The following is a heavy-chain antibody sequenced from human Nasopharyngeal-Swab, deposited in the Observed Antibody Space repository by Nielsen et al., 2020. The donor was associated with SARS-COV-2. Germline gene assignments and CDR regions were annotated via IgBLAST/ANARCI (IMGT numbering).Heavy chain of an antibody. D-gene: IGHD4-17*01. CDR3: ARRQYGDYYYYYGMDV. V-gene: IGHV3-7*03. CDR1: GFTFSSYW. Sequence: ESLKISCAASGFTFSSYWMSWVRQAPGKGLEWVANIKQDGSEKYSVDSVKGRFTISRDNAKNSLYLQMNSLRAEDTAVYYCARRQYGDYYYYYGMDVWGQGTTVTVSS. J-gene: IGHJ6*02. CDR2: IKQDGSEK.